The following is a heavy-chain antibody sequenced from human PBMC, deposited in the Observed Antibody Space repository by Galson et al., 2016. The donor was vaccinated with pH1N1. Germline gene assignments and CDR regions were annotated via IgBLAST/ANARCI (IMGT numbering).Heavy chain of an antibody. CDR3: AKDHKPRVVALGNFDL. Sequence: SLRLSCAASGFTFDDYAMHWVRQAPGKGLEWVSFISVSSLSTYYADSVKGRFTISRDNSKNTVYLQMNSLRAEDTAGYYCAKDHKPRVVALGNFDLWGRGTLVTVSS. CDR2: ISVSSLST. J-gene: IGHJ2*01. D-gene: IGHD3-16*01. CDR1: GFTFDDYA. V-gene: IGHV3-23*01.